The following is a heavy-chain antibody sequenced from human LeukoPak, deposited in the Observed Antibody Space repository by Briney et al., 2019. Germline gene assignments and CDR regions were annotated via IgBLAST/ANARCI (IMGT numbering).Heavy chain of an antibody. CDR2: IRGNGET. Sequence: PGGSLRLSCAASGLSFAMSWVRQGPARGLEWVSSIRGNGETLYADSVKGRFTLSSDSSRNTVYLQLNNLRVEDTAIYYCARASWVSSTDAVRWGQGTPVTVSS. CDR1: GLSFA. V-gene: IGHV3-23*01. J-gene: IGHJ4*02. CDR3: ARASWVSSTDAVR. D-gene: IGHD3-16*01.